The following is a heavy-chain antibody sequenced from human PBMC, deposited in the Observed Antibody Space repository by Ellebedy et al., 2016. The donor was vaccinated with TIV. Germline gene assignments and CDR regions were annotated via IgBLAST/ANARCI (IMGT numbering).Heavy chain of an antibody. CDR1: GFTFTNHA. V-gene: IGHV3-23*01. Sequence: PGGSLRLSCAASGFTFTNHAMSWVRQAPGKGLEWVSGISITGGSTYYADSVKGRFTISRDNSKNTLYLQMNSLRADDTAVYYCARDWGSSGYTSLFDPWGQGTLVTVSS. CDR3: ARDWGSSGYTSLFDP. J-gene: IGHJ5*02. D-gene: IGHD3-22*01. CDR2: ISITGGST.